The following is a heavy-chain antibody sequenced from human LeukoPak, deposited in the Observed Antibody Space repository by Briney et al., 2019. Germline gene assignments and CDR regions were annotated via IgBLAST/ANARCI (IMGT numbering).Heavy chain of an antibody. CDR2: IYYSGST. Sequence: SQTLSLTCTVSGGSISSGGYYWSWIRQHPGEGLEGIGYIYYSGSTYYNPSLKSRVTISVDTSKNQFSLKLSSVTAADTAVYYCARGLGYCSSTSCSGTGTTVDYWGQGTLVTVSS. CDR3: ARGLGYCSSTSCSGTGTTVDY. J-gene: IGHJ4*02. D-gene: IGHD2-2*01. CDR1: GGSISSGGYY. V-gene: IGHV4-31*03.